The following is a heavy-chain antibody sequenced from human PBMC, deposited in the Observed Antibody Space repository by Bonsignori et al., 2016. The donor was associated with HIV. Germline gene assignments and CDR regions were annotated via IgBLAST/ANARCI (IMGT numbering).Heavy chain of an antibody. V-gene: IGHV4-34*01. Sequence: VRQMPGKGLEWIGEINHSGSTNYNPSLKSRITISVDTSKNQFSLKLSSVTAADTAVYYCAREKDFWSGYYGYWGQGTLVTVSS. D-gene: IGHD3-3*01. J-gene: IGHJ4*02. CDR3: AREKDFWSGYYGY. CDR2: INHSGST.